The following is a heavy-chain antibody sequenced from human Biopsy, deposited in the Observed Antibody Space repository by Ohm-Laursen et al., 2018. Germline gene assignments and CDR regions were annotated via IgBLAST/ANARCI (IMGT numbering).Heavy chain of an antibody. J-gene: IGHJ4*02. CDR1: GFTFGNYD. CDR3: VKLPLGDYSLDH. CDR2: ISYDGSEK. Sequence: SLRLSCSASGFTFGNYDMHWVRQSPGKGLEWVAVISYDGSEKYNAGIVKGRFTISRDNSKNTLYLEMGRLRVEDTAVYYCVKLPLGDYSLDHGGQGTLVTVSS. V-gene: IGHV3-30*18. D-gene: IGHD4-17*01.